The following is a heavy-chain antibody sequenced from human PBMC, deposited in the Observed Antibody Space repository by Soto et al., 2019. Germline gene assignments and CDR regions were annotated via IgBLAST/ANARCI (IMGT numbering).Heavy chain of an antibody. CDR2: ISSSGSTI. V-gene: IGHV3-48*03. CDR3: ARESGKLWTH. D-gene: IGHD3-10*01. CDR1: GFTFSSYE. J-gene: IGHJ4*02. Sequence: HPGGSLRLSCAASGFTFSSYEMNWVRQAPGKGLEWVSYISSSGSTIYYADSVKGRFTISRDNAKNSLYLQMNSLRAEDTAVYYGARESGKLWTHWVQGTLATVSS.